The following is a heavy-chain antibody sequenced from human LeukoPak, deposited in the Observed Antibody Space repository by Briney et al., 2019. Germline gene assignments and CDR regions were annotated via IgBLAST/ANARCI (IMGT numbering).Heavy chain of an antibody. D-gene: IGHD2-15*01. J-gene: IGHJ4*02. CDR1: GGSISSGGYY. CDR3: ARMQGFCSGNSCYSGSFDY. V-gene: IGHV4-31*03. Sequence: SQTLSLTCTVSGGSISSGGYYWSWIRQHPGKGLEWIGYIYYSGSTYYNPSLKSRVTISVDTSKNQFSLRLSSVTAADTAVYYCARMQGFCSGNSCYSGSFDYWGQGTLVTVSS. CDR2: IYYSGST.